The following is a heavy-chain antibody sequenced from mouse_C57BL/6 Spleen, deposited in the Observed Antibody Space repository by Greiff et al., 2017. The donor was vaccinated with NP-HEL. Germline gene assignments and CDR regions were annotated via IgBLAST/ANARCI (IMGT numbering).Heavy chain of an antibody. Sequence: QVQLQQSGAELVKPGASVKLSCKASGYTFTEYTIHWVKQRSGQGLEWIGWFYPGSGSIKYNEKFKDKATLTADKSSSTVYMELSRLTSEDAAVYYCARRGIYYDYGGGYFDYWGQGTTLTVSS. CDR1: GYTFTEYT. CDR2: FYPGSGSI. V-gene: IGHV1-62-2*01. D-gene: IGHD2-4*01. CDR3: ARRGIYYDYGGGYFDY. J-gene: IGHJ2*01.